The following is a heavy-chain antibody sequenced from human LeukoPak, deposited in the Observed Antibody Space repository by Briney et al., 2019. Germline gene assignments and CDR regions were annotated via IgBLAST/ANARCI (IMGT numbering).Heavy chain of an antibody. J-gene: IGHJ4*02. V-gene: IGHV4-59*01. CDR1: GGSISSYY. D-gene: IGHD3-22*01. Sequence: PSETLSLTCTVSGGSISSYYWSWIRQPPGKGLEWIGYIYYSGSTNYSPSLKSRVTISVDTSKNQFSLKLSSVTAADTAVYYCARNHYYDSSGLGDWGQGTLVTVSS. CDR3: ARNHYYDSSGLGD. CDR2: IYYSGST.